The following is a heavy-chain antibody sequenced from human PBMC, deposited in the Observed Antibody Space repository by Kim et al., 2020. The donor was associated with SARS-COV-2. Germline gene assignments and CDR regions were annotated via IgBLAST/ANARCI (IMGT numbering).Heavy chain of an antibody. V-gene: IGHV5-51*01. CDR3: ASARNGMFYFDY. J-gene: IGHJ4*02. Sequence: TKYSPSFHGQVTISADKSSRTAYLQWSGLEAPDTAIYYCASARNGMFYFDYWGQGTLVTVSA. CDR2: T. D-gene: IGHD2-8*01.